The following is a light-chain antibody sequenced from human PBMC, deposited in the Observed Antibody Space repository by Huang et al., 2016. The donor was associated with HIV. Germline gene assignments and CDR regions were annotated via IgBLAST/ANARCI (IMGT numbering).Light chain of an antibody. CDR2: DAS. J-gene: IGKJ1*01. V-gene: IGKV3-20*01. Sequence: EIVLTQSPGTLSLSPGERATLSCRASQSVSRRYLAWYQQKPGQAPRLLIYDASSRATGIPDSFSGRGSGTDFTLTISRLEPEYFAVYFCQQYGSSPTFGQGTKVEIK. CDR1: QSVSRRY. CDR3: QQYGSSPT.